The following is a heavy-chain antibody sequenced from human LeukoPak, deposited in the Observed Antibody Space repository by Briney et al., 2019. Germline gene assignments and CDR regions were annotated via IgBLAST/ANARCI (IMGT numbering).Heavy chain of an antibody. Sequence: GGSLRLSCAASGFTFSSYWTHWVRQAPGKGPVWVSRINSDGSSTSYADSVKGRFTISRDNAKNTLYLQMNSLRAEDTAVYYCARDPHYDILTGYSLFDYWAREPWSPSPQ. CDR1: GFTFSSYW. CDR2: INSDGSST. V-gene: IGHV3-74*01. D-gene: IGHD3-9*01. J-gene: IGHJ4*02. CDR3: ARDPHYDILTGYSLFDY.